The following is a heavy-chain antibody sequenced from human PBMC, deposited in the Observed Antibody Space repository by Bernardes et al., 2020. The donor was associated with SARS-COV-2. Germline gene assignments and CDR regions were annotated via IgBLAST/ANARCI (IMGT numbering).Heavy chain of an antibody. J-gene: IGHJ4*02. Sequence: GGSLRLSCAASGFTFSSYWMTWVRQAPGKGLEWVSYINYRGTTKYYADSVKGRFTISRDNAKNSLYLQLSSLRADDTAVYYCARDYEYCSGVNCYSYLDYWGQGALVTVSS. D-gene: IGHD2-15*01. CDR3: ARDYEYCSGVNCYSYLDY. V-gene: IGHV3-48*03. CDR2: INYRGTTK. CDR1: GFTFSSYW.